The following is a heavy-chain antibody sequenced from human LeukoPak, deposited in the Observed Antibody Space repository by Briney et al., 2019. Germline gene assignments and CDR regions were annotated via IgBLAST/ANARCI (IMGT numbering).Heavy chain of an antibody. J-gene: IGHJ4*02. D-gene: IGHD6-13*01. V-gene: IGHV4-34*01. CDR3: ARWKLGLGGSLVRDYFDY. CDR1: GGSLRGCY. Sequence: PSETLSLMCGVYGGSLRGCYWRWVRQPPGRGREGGGEINHSGSTNHNPSLKRRVTISVDTSKSQFSLKLSSVTAADTAVYYCARWKLGLGGSLVRDYFDYWGQGTLVTVSS. CDR2: INHSGST.